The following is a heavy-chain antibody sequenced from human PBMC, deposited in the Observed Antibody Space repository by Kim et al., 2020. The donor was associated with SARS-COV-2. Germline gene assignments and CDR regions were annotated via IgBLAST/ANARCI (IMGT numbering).Heavy chain of an antibody. Sequence: GGSLRLSCAASGFTFDDYAMHWVRQAPGKGLEWVSGSSWNSGTIGYADSVKGRFTISRDNAKNSLYLQMNSLRAEDTALYYCAKAFRAGPQIQSPLDYWGQGTVVTVSS. V-gene: IGHV3-9*01. D-gene: IGHD6-13*01. CDR1: GFTFDDYA. CDR2: SSWNSGTI. J-gene: IGHJ4*02. CDR3: AKAFRAGPQIQSPLDY.